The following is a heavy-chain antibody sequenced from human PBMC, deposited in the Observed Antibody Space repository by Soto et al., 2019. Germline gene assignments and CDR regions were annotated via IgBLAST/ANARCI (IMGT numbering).Heavy chain of an antibody. V-gene: IGHV3-30-3*01. CDR1: GFTFSSYA. D-gene: IGHD6-13*01. CDR3: ARVKDSSSWYLRDYFDY. CDR2: ISYDGSNK. J-gene: IGHJ4*02. Sequence: QVQLVESGGGVVQPGRSLRLSCAASGFTFSSYAMHWVRQAPGKGLEWVAVISYDGSNKYYADSVKGRFTISRDNSKNTLYLQMNSLRAEDTAVYYCARVKDSSSWYLRDYFDYWGQGTLVTVSS.